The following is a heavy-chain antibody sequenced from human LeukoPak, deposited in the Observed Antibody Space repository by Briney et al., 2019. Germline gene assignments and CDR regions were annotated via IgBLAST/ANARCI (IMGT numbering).Heavy chain of an antibody. CDR3: ARQDSSSWIRRWFDP. CDR2: IYYSGST. D-gene: IGHD6-13*01. J-gene: IGHJ5*02. V-gene: IGHV4-39*01. CDR1: GGSISSSSYY. Sequence: SETLSLTCTVSGGSISSSSYYWGWIRQPTGNGLEWIGSIYYSGSTYYNPSLKSRVTISVDTSKNHFSLKLSSVTAADTAVYYCARQDSSSWIRRWFDPWGQGTLVTVSS.